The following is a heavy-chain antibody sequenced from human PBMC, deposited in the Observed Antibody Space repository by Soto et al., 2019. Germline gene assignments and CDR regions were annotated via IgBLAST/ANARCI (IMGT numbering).Heavy chain of an antibody. D-gene: IGHD5-18*01. CDR2: ISYGGST. Sequence: QVQLQESGPGLVKPSQTLSLTCTVSGGSINSGGYCWSWIRQHPGKGLDWIGCISYGGSTSYNPSLPSQVTISVDTSKNQFSLKLTSVTAADTAVYYCSRGILVWGQGALITVSS. CDR1: GGSINSGGYC. J-gene: IGHJ4*02. V-gene: IGHV4-31*01. CDR3: SRGILV.